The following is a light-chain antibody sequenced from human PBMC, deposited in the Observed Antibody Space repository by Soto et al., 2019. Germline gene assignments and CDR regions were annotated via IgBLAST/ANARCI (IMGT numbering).Light chain of an antibody. CDR3: AAWDDSLNGYV. Sequence: QSVLTQPPSAPGTPGQRVTISCSGSTSNIGSNTVNWYQHLPGTAPKLLIYSNNQRPSGVPDRFSGSKSGTSASLAISGLQSEDEADYYCAAWDDSLNGYVFGTGTKVTVL. CDR1: TSNIGSNT. V-gene: IGLV1-44*01. CDR2: SNN. J-gene: IGLJ1*01.